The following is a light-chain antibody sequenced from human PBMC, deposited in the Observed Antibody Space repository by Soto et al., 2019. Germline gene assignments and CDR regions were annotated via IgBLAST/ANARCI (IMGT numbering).Light chain of an antibody. V-gene: IGLV2-14*01. CDR2: EVS. Sequence: QSALTQPASVSGSPGQSITISCTGTSSDVGAYNYVSWYQHYPGKAPKLIIYEVSHRPSGVSNRFSGSKSGNTASLTISGLQADDEADYYCTSYTSSTTLVVGGGTKLTVL. CDR3: TSYTSSTTLV. CDR1: SSDVGAYNY. J-gene: IGLJ3*02.